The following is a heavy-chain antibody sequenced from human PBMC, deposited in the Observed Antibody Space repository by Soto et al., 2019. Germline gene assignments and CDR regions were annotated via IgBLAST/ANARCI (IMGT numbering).Heavy chain of an antibody. CDR3: ARALGYCGGDCPGYGMDV. CDR1: GGTFTSYY. J-gene: IGHJ6*02. V-gene: IGHV1-46*01. Sequence: GASVKVSCKASGGTFTSYYMHWVRQAPGQGLEWMGIINPSGGSTSYAQKFQGRVTMTRDTSTSTVYMELSSLRSEDTAVYYCARALGYCGGDCPGYGMDVWGQGTTVTVSS. D-gene: IGHD2-21*02. CDR2: INPSGGST.